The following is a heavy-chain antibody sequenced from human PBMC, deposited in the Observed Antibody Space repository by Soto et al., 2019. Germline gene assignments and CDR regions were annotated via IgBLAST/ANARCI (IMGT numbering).Heavy chain of an antibody. J-gene: IGHJ6*02. V-gene: IGHV1-18*04. CDR1: GYTFTSYG. Sequence: QVQLVQSGAEVKKPGASVKVSCKASGYTFTSYGISWVRQAPGQGLEGMGWISAYNGNTNYAQKLQGRVTMTTDTSTSTAYMELRSLRSDDTAVYYCARDYGDSSGWYAVFLGYYGMDVWGQGTTVTVSS. CDR2: ISAYNGNT. CDR3: ARDYGDSSGWYAVFLGYYGMDV. D-gene: IGHD6-19*01.